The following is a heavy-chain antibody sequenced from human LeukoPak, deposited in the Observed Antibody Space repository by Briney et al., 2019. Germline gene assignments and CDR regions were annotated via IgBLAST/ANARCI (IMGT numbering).Heavy chain of an antibody. CDR1: GFSVNDNH. V-gene: IGHV3-53*01. CDR2: MFPDGRT. Sequence: GGSLRLFCAVSGFSVNDNHMSWVRQAPGKGLQWVSVMFPDGRTYYADSVKGRFTISRDLARNTLLLQMHSLRADDTAVHYCARTNPVYGDYDYWGQGTLVTVSS. D-gene: IGHD4-17*01. CDR3: ARTNPVYGDYDY. J-gene: IGHJ4*02.